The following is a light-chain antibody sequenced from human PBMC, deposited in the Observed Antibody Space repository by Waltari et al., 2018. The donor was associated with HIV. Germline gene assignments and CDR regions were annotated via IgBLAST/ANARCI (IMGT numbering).Light chain of an antibody. V-gene: IGKV3-20*01. CDR2: GAS. CDR3: QHFDTSRPKYT. CDR1: QSVSTSY. J-gene: IGKJ2*01. Sequence: EFVLTQSPGTLSFSPGERAPLSCRASQSVSTSYLAWYQQRPGQAPRLLIYGASSRAAGIPDRFTGSGSGTDFTLTISRLEPEDLAVYYCQHFDTSRPKYTFGQGTKLEIK.